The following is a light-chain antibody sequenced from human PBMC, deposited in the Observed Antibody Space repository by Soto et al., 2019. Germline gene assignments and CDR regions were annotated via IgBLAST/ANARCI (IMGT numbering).Light chain of an antibody. J-gene: IGKJ1*01. Sequence: DIQLTQSPSSLSASVADRVTIACRASQSIVIYLNWYQHKPGKAPKLLINAASSLQSGVPSRFSGSGSGTDFTLTITSLQPEDFATYYCQQSYTTPTFGQGTRVEVK. CDR3: QQSYTTPT. CDR2: AAS. V-gene: IGKV1-39*01. CDR1: QSIVIY.